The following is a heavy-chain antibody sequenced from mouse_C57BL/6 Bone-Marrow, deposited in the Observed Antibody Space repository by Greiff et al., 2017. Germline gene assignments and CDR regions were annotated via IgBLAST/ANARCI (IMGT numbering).Heavy chain of an antibody. CDR2: ISDGGRYP. Sequence: EVKLVESGGGLVKPGGSLKLSCAASGFTFSSYAMSWVRQTPEKRLEWVATISDGGRYPYYPDNVKGRFTISRDNAKNNLYLQMSHLKSEDTAMYYCARDMGGYVLFDYWGQGTTLTVSS. CDR3: ARDMGGYVLFDY. V-gene: IGHV5-4*01. CDR1: GFTFSSYA. J-gene: IGHJ2*01. D-gene: IGHD2-2*01.